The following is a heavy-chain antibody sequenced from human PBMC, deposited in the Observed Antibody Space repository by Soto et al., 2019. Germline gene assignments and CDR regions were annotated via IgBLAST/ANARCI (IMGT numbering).Heavy chain of an antibody. V-gene: IGHV3-15*01. CDR3: TTDCLGSCPNVDV. J-gene: IGHJ6*02. CDR2: IKSRSDGGTT. Sequence: PGGSLRLSCAASGFAFTNAWMSWVRQAPGTGLEWVGRIKSRSDGGTTDYAAPVNGRFTISRDDSKNTLYLQMSSLKTEDTAVYYCTTDCLGSCPNVDVWGQGTTVTSP. CDR1: GFAFTNAW. D-gene: IGHD2-8*01.